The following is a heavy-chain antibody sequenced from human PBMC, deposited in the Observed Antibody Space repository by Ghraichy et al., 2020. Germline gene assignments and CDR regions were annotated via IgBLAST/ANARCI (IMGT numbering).Heavy chain of an antibody. D-gene: IGHD3-9*01. V-gene: IGHV3-23*01. CDR1: GFTFANSV. CDR3: AKPDPRLGITGWAYNMDV. CDR2: ISGSGNNP. J-gene: IGHJ6*02. Sequence: GGSLRLSCVASGFTFANSVMTWVRQPPGKGLEWVSSISGSGNNPSYADSVKGRFTISRDNSKNTLYLQMTTLRAEDAAGYYCAKPDPRLGITGWAYNMDVWGQGTTVTVSS.